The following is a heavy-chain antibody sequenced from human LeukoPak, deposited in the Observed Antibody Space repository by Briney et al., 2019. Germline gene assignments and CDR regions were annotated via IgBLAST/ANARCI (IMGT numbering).Heavy chain of an antibody. J-gene: IGHJ5*02. CDR1: GGSISSSNW. Sequence: SGTLSLTCAVSGGSISSSNWWSWVRQPPGKGLAWIGEIYHSGSTNYNPSLKSRVTISVDTSKNQFALKMISVTAADTAVYYCARHEDVVSFVSSFDPWGQGTLVTVSS. V-gene: IGHV4-4*02. D-gene: IGHD5/OR15-5a*01. CDR2: IYHSGST. CDR3: ARHEDVVSFVSSFDP.